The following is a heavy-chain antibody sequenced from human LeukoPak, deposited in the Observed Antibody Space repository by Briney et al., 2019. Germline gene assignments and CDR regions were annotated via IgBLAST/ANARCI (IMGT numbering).Heavy chain of an antibody. D-gene: IGHD3-22*01. V-gene: IGHV1-8*03. CDR1: GYTFTSYD. CDR3: AKGGYEYDSSGHNYFDY. Sequence: ASVKVSCKASGYTFTSYDINWVRQATGQGLEWMGWMNPNSGNTGYAQKFQGRVTITRNTSISTAYMELNSLRAEDTAVYYCAKGGYEYDSSGHNYFDYWGQGTLVTVSS. CDR2: MNPNSGNT. J-gene: IGHJ4*02.